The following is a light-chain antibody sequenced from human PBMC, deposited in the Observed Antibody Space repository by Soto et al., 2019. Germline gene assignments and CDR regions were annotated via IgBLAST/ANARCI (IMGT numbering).Light chain of an antibody. Sequence: DIQMTQSPSTLSASVGDRVTITCRASQSISSWLAWYQQKPGKAPKLLIYDASSLESGVPSRFSGSGSGTEITLTISSLQPDDFATENYQQYKSYSPWTFGQGTKVDIK. V-gene: IGKV1-5*01. CDR2: DAS. CDR1: QSISSW. J-gene: IGKJ1*01. CDR3: QQYKSYSPWT.